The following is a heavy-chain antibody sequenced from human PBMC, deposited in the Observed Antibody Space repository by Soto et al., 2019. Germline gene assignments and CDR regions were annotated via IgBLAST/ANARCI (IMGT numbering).Heavy chain of an antibody. V-gene: IGHV1-46*01. CDR3: ASPPYPGCINAVCYPLDY. Sequence: QVQLVQSGAEVKKPGASVKISCKASGYTFTHYYMHWVRQAPGPGLEWMGIINPSGGSTNYAQKLQGRVAMTGDTSTSTVYMELNSLRSEDTAVYYCASPPYPGCINAVCYPLDYWGQGTLVTVSS. CDR2: INPSGGST. J-gene: IGHJ4*02. D-gene: IGHD2-8*01. CDR1: GYTFTHYY.